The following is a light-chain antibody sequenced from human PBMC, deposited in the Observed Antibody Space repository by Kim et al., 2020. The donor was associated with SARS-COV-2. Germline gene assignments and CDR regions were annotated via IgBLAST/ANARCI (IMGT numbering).Light chain of an antibody. CDR1: NIENKN. CDR3: QVWDRTTV. Sequence: SVAQGQTATITCGGDNIENKNVHWYQQKPGQAPVLVIYRDINRPSGIPERFSGSNSGNAATLTISRAQAGDEADYFCQVWDRTTVFGGGTKLTVL. V-gene: IGLV3-9*01. J-gene: IGLJ2*01. CDR2: RDI.